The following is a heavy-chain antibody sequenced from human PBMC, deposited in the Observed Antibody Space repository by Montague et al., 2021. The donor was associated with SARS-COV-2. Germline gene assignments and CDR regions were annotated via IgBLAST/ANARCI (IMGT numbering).Heavy chain of an antibody. CDR2: IYYSGST. CDR3: ARHVSGSLTHFHH. V-gene: IGHV4-59*08. J-gene: IGHJ1*01. D-gene: IGHD1-26*01. CDR1: GGSLSSYY. Sequence: SETLSLTCTVSGGSLSSYYWSWIRQPPRQGLEWIGYIYYSGSTNYNPSLKSRVTISVDTSKNQFSLNLSSVTAADTAVYYCARHVSGSLTHFHHWGQGSLVTVSS.